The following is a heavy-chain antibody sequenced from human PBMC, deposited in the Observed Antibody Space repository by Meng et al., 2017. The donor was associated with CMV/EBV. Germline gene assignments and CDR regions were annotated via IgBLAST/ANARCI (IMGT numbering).Heavy chain of an antibody. D-gene: IGHD2-2*01. Sequence: GESLKISCAASGFTFSGYGMHWVRQAPGKGLEWVAFIRYDGSNKYYADSVKGRFTISRDNSKNTLYLQMNSLRAEDTAVYYCAKGIVVVPAASYYYGMDVWGQGTTVTVSS. CDR1: GFTFSGYG. V-gene: IGHV3-30*02. CDR3: AKGIVVVPAASYYYGMDV. J-gene: IGHJ6*02. CDR2: IRYDGSNK.